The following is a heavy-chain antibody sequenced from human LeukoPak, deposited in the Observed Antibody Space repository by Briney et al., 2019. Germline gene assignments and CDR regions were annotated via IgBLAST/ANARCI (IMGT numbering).Heavy chain of an antibody. V-gene: IGHV3-15*01. CDR1: GVTLSDAW. CDR3: TTGGHYFGA. D-gene: IGHD3-10*01. J-gene: IGHJ4*02. Sequence: GGSLRLSCVASGVTLSDAWMSWVRQAPGKGLEWVGRINSKSDGGTTDYAAPVTDRFIISRDDSKNTLFLQMNSLETEDTAVYYCTTGGHYFGAWGQGTLVIVSS. CDR2: INSKSDGGTT.